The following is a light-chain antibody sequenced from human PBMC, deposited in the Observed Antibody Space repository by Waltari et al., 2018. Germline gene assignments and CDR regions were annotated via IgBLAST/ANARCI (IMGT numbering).Light chain of an antibody. V-gene: IGLV2-8*01. CDR2: DVS. Sequence: QSALTQPPSASGSPGQSVSISCTGTSSDVGTSNAVPWYQQHPGKAPKLIIYDVSERPSGVPDRFSGSKSANTASLTVSGLQAEDEADYYCNSYAGSNSVVFGGGTKLTVL. J-gene: IGLJ3*02. CDR1: SSDVGTSNA. CDR3: NSYAGSNSVV.